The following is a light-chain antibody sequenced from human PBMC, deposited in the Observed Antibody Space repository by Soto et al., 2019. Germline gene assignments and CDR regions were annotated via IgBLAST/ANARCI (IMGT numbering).Light chain of an antibody. CDR1: ESISRN. J-gene: IGKJ1*01. Sequence: EMVLTQSPGTLSMSPGGRATLSCRTSESISRNLAWYQQKLGQAPRLLIYGASTRATGVPDRFTGSGSGTDFILTITSLQSEDFGIYYCQQYYHWPRTFGQGTKVDIK. V-gene: IGKV3-15*01. CDR3: QQYYHWPRT. CDR2: GAS.